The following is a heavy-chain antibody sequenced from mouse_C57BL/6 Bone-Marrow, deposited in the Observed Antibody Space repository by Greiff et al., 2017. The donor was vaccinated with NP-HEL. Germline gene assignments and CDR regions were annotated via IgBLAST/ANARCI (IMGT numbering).Heavy chain of an antibody. CDR1: GYTFTDYY. Sequence: EVQLQQSRPELVKPGASEKISCKASGYTFTDYYMNWVKQSHGKSLEWIGDINPNNGGTSYNQKFKGKATLTVDKSSSTAYMELRSLTSEDSAVYYCARDYDYFYWYFDVWGTGTTVTVSS. CDR3: ARDYDYFYWYFDV. J-gene: IGHJ1*03. V-gene: IGHV1-26*01. CDR2: INPNNGGT. D-gene: IGHD2-4*01.